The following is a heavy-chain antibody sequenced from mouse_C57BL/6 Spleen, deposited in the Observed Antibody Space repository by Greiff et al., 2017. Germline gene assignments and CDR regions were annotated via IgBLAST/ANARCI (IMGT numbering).Heavy chain of an antibody. D-gene: IGHD2-1*01. CDR3: ARDRYYGIRYAMDY. V-gene: IGHV1-64*01. CDR1: GYTFTSYW. Sequence: QVQLQQPGAELVKPGASVKLSCKASGYTFTSYWMHWVKQRPGQGLEWIGMIHPNSGSTNYNEKFKSKATLTVDKSSSTAYMQLSSLTSEDSAVYYCARDRYYGIRYAMDYWGQGTSVTVSS. CDR2: IHPNSGST. J-gene: IGHJ4*01.